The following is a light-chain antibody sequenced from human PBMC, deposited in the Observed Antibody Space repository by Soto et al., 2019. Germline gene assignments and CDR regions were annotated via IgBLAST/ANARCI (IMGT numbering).Light chain of an antibody. CDR2: GAS. V-gene: IGKV3-20*01. J-gene: IGKJ2*01. CDR3: QQYGSLHT. Sequence: EIVLTQSPGTLSLSPGERATLSCRASQSVGSSYLAWYQQKPGQAPRLLIYGASRRATGTPGRFSGSGSGTDFPLTISRLEHEDFAVYYWQQYGSLHTLGQGTKLEIK. CDR1: QSVGSSY.